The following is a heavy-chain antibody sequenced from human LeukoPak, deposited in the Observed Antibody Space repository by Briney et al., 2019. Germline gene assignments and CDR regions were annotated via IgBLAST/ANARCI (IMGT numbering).Heavy chain of an antibody. CDR3: ARGGCSSTSCPGAYYYYMDV. J-gene: IGHJ6*03. Sequence: PSETLSLTCTVSGGSISSYYWSWIRQPPGKGLEWIGYIYYSGSTNYNPSPKSRVTISVDTSKNQFSLKLSSVTAADAAVYYCARGGCSSTSCPGAYYYYMDVWGKGTTVTVSS. CDR1: GGSISSYY. V-gene: IGHV4-59*01. CDR2: IYYSGST. D-gene: IGHD2-2*01.